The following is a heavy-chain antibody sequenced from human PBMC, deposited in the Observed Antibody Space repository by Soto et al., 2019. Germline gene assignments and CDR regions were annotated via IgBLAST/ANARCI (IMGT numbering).Heavy chain of an antibody. CDR1: GGSISSSSYY. J-gene: IGHJ3*02. D-gene: IGHD6-19*01. Sequence: SETLSLTCTVSGGSISSSSYYWGWIRQPPGKELEWIGSIYYSGSTYYNPSLKSRVTISVDTSKNQFSLKLSSVTAADTAVYYCARPLYSSNRGGDDAFDIWGQGTMVTVSS. V-gene: IGHV4-39*01. CDR2: IYYSGST. CDR3: ARPLYSSNRGGDDAFDI.